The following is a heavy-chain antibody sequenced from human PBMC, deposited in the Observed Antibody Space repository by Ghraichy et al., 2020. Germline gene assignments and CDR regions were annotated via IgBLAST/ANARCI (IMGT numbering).Heavy chain of an antibody. CDR3: GKGFCSRGVCYGTGDY. J-gene: IGHJ4*02. D-gene: IGHD2-8*02. V-gene: IGHV3-23*05. CDR1: GFTLSTYA. CDR2: IGISDTAT. Sequence: LSLTCAASGFTLSTYAMSWVRQAPGKGLEWVSSIGISDTATYYADSVRGRFTISRDKSKNTVYLQMNSLRADDTAVYYCGKGFCSRGVCYGTGDYSGQGTLVTVSS.